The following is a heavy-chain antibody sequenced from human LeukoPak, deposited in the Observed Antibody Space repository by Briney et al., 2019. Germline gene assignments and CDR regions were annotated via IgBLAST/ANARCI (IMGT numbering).Heavy chain of an antibody. CDR1: GFTFSSYW. D-gene: IGHD3-3*01. CDR2: IKQDGSEK. CDR3: ARGVSGESYDFWSGYYYFDY. J-gene: IGHJ4*02. Sequence: GGSLRLSCAASGFTFSSYWMSWARQAPGKGLEWVANIKQDGSEKYYVDSVKGRFTISRDNAKNSLYLQMNSLRAEDTAVYYCARGVSGESYDFWSGYYYFDYWGQGTLVTVSS. V-gene: IGHV3-7*01.